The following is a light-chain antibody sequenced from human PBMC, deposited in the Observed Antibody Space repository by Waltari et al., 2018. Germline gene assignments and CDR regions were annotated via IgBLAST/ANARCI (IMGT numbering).Light chain of an antibody. V-gene: IGLV1-47*01. CDR3: AAWDDSLSGYV. CDR2: RNK. Sequence: QSVLTQPPSASGTPGQRVTISCSGSSSNIGSNYVYWYQQLPGTAPKLLSYRNKQRPSGGPDRFSGSKSGTSASPAISGLRSEDEADYYWAAWDDSLSGYVFGTGTKVTVL. CDR1: SSNIGSNY. J-gene: IGLJ1*01.